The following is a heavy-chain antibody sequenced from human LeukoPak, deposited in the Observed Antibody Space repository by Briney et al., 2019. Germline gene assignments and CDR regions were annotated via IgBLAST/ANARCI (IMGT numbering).Heavy chain of an antibody. Sequence: GGSLRLSCAASGFTFSSYWMSWVRQAPGKGLEWVANIKQDGSEKYYVDSVKGRFTISRDNAKNSLYLQMNSLRAEDTAVYYCPRDPSAGLPWYYYDSSGTGAFDIWGQGTMVTVSS. CDR3: PRDPSAGLPWYYYDSSGTGAFDI. CDR2: IKQDGSEK. J-gene: IGHJ3*02. V-gene: IGHV3-7*01. CDR1: GFTFSSYW. D-gene: IGHD3-22*01.